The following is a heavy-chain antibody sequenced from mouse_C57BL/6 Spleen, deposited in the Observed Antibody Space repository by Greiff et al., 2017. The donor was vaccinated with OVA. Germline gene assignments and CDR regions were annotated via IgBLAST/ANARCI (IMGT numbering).Heavy chain of an antibody. V-gene: IGHV1-61*01. Sequence: VQLQQPGPELVRPGSSVTLSCKASGYTFTSYWMDWVKQRPGQGLEWIGNIYPSDSATHYNQKFKDKATLTVDKSTSRAYMQLSSLTSEDAAVDYCARRDYGSSYRYFDVWGTGTTVTVSS. D-gene: IGHD1-1*01. CDR3: ARRDYGSSYRYFDV. J-gene: IGHJ1*03. CDR2: IYPSDSAT. CDR1: GYTFTSYW.